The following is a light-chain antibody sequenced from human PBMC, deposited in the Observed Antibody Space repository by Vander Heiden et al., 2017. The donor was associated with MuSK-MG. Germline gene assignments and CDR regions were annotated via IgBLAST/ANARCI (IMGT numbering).Light chain of an antibody. V-gene: IGKV1-NL1*01. CDR2: DAS. J-gene: IGKJ1*01. Sequence: IQMTQSASSLAASIGDRVTITCRASQGISHFLAWYQQKPGGAPKLLLYDASRLATGVPSRFSGSGSGTEFTLTISSLQPEDFATYYCQQDYSIETFGQGTKVEVK. CDR3: QQDYSIET. CDR1: QGISHF.